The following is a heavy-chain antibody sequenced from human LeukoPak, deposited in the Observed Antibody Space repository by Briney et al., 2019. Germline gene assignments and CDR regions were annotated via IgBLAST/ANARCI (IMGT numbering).Heavy chain of an antibody. D-gene: IGHD1-1*01. CDR1: GGSISSYY. CDR3: ARRRTTGTTGYFDY. Sequence: SETLSLTCTVSGGSISSYYWSWIRQPPGKGLEWIGYISTGGSTNYNPSLKSRVTISVDTSKNQFSLNLSSVTAADAAVYYCARRRTTGTTGYFDYWGQGTLVTVSS. CDR2: ISTGGST. J-gene: IGHJ4*02. V-gene: IGHV4-4*09.